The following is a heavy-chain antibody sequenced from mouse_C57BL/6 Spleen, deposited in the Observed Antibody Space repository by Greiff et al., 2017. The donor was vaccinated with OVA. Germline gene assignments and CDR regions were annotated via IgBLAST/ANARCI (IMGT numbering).Heavy chain of an antibody. Sequence: VQLKESGGGLVKPGGSLKLSCAASGFTFSDYGMHWVRQAPEKGLEWVAYISSGSSTIYYADTVKGRFTISRDNAKNTLFLQMTSLRSEDTAMYCCAVGDWDCFDYWGQGTTLTVSS. V-gene: IGHV5-17*01. CDR3: AVGDWDCFDY. D-gene: IGHD4-1*01. J-gene: IGHJ2*01. CDR1: GFTFSDYG. CDR2: ISSGSSTI.